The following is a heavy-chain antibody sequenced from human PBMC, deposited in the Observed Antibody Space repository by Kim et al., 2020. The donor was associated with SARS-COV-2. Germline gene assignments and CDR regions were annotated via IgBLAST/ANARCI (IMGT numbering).Heavy chain of an antibody. J-gene: IGHJ4*02. V-gene: IGHV4-4*07. D-gene: IGHD3-16*01. CDR1: GGPISSYY. CDR2: IYASGRT. CDR3: ARREGGSNYFDQ. Sequence: SETLSLTCTVSGGPISSYYCNWIRQPAGRGLEWIGRIYASGRTDYNPSLKSRVTMSVDTSKNQFSLRLGSVTAADTAVYYCARREGGSNYFDQWGQGTL.